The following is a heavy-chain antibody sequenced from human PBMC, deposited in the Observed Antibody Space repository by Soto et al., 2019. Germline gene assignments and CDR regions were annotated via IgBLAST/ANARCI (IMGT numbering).Heavy chain of an antibody. Sequence: ASAKVSCKASGYTFTGYYMHWVRQAPGQGLEWMGWINPNSGGTNYAQKFQGWVTMTRDTSISTAYMELSRLRSDDTAVYYCARDNGDRIAAAGLGSYYYYMDVWGKGTTVTVSS. CDR3: ARDNGDRIAAAGLGSYYYYMDV. CDR2: INPNSGGT. CDR1: GYTFTGYY. V-gene: IGHV1-2*04. J-gene: IGHJ6*03. D-gene: IGHD6-13*01.